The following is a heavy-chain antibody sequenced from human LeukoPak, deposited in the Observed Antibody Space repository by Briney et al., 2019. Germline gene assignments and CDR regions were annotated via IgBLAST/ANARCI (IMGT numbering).Heavy chain of an antibody. CDR2: IYYKGNT. D-gene: IGHD5-12*01. J-gene: IGHJ5*02. CDR1: SVSISTYY. V-gene: IGHV4-59*01. CDR3: ARSGRPTSWFDP. Sequence: SEALSLTCTVSSVSISTYYWSWIRQPPGKGLEWIGYIYYKGNTNYNPSLRSRVTISFDTPKNQFSLKLSSVTAADTAVYYCARSGRPTSWFDPWGQGTLVTVSS.